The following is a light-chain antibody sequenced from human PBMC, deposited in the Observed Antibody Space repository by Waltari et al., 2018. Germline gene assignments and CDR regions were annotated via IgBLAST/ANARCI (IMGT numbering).Light chain of an antibody. CDR2: TNT. CDR1: STNIGSNT. V-gene: IGLV1-44*01. CDR3: AAWDDSLNGAV. J-gene: IGLJ2*01. Sequence: QSVLTQPPSASGTPGQTVTISGSGSSTNIGSNTVTWYQQPPGTAHKLRIHTNTRWPSGVPNRFSGSQYGTSACLAISGLQAEDETDYYCAAWDDSLNGAVFGGGTKLTVL.